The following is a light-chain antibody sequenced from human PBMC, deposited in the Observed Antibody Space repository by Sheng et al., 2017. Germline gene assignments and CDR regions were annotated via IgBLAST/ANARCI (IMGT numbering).Light chain of an antibody. CDR1: QDITTY. V-gene: IGKV1-33*01. CDR3: QQYDHLPT. Sequence: DIQMTQSPSSLSASVGDRVTITCQASQDITTYLNWYQQKPGKPPKLLIYDASSLERGVPSRFSGSGSGTDFTFTISSLQPEDIATYYCQQYDHLPTFGGGTXLEIK. CDR2: DAS. J-gene: IGKJ4*01.